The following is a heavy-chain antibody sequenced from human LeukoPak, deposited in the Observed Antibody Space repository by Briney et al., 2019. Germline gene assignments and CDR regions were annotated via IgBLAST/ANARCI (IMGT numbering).Heavy chain of an antibody. V-gene: IGHV4-61*02. CDR2: IYIGGST. CDR1: GGSVSSNTYY. J-gene: IGHJ5*02. D-gene: IGHD3-3*01. Sequence: PSETLSLTCTVSGGSVSSNTYYWSWLRQPAGKGLKWIGRIYIGGSTNYSPSLTSRVSISIDTSKNQFSLKLSSVTAADTAVYYCARMLWSGPDWFDPWGQGTLVTVSS. CDR3: ARMLWSGPDWFDP.